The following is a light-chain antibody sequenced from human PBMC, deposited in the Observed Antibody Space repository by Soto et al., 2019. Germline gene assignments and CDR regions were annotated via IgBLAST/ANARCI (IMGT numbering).Light chain of an antibody. CDR3: QQYNNWPRT. V-gene: IGKV3-15*01. CDR1: QSLSNN. J-gene: IGKJ1*01. CDR2: GAS. Sequence: DIVLTQSPATLSLSPGERATLSCRASQSLSNNYLAWYQEKPGQSPRLLFYGASTRATGIPARFSGSGSGTEFTLTISSLQSEDFAVYYCQQYNNWPRTFGQGTKVDIK.